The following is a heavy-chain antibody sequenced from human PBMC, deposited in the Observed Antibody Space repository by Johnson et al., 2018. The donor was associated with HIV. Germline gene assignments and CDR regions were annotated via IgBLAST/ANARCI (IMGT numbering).Heavy chain of an antibody. J-gene: IGHJ3*02. CDR3: TRGRHSLDAFDI. V-gene: IGHV3-74*01. Sequence: VQLVESGVGLVQPGGSLRLSCAASGFTFSTYWMNWVRQAPGKGLVWVSRLNSDGSRTDYADSVKGRFTISRDNAKNTLYLQMNSLRAEDTAVYYCTRGRHSLDAFDIWGQGTMVTVSS. D-gene: IGHD2-21*01. CDR2: LNSDGSRT. CDR1: GFTFSTYW.